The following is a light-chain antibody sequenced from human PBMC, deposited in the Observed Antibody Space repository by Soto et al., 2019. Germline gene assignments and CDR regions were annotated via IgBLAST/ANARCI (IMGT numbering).Light chain of an antibody. Sequence: EIVLTQSPGPLSLSPGERATLSCRASPSVSSTYLAWYQQKPGQAPRLLIFGASSRATGIPDRFSGSGSGTDFTLTISRLEPEDFAVYYCQQYVRSPYTFGPGTKLDIK. V-gene: IGKV3-20*01. CDR3: QQYVRSPYT. CDR2: GAS. J-gene: IGKJ3*01. CDR1: PSVSSTY.